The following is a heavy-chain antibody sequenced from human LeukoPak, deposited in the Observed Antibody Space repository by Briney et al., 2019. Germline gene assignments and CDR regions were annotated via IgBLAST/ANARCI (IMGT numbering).Heavy chain of an antibody. J-gene: IGHJ4*02. V-gene: IGHV3-7*01. CDR3: ARGEGGDYS. CDR1: GFTLSSYW. CDR2: IKQDGSEK. D-gene: IGHD4-17*01. Sequence: GGSLRPSCAASGFTLSSYWMSWVRQAPGKGLEWVAYIKQDGSEKYNVDSVKGRFTISRDNANNSLYLQMNSLRAEDTAVYYCARGEGGDYSWGQGTLVTVSS.